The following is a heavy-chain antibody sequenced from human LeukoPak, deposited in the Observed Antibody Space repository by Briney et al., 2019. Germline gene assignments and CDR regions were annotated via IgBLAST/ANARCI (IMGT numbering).Heavy chain of an antibody. V-gene: IGHV4-34*01. Sequence: SETLPLTCAVYGGSFSGYYWSWIRQPPGKGLEWIGEINHSGSTNYNPSLKSRVTISVDTSKNQFSLKLSSVTAADTAVYYCARGRGGSYYLSGSSDAFDIWGQGTMVTVSS. D-gene: IGHD1-26*01. CDR3: ARGRGGSYYLSGSSDAFDI. CDR2: INHSGST. J-gene: IGHJ3*02. CDR1: GGSFSGYY.